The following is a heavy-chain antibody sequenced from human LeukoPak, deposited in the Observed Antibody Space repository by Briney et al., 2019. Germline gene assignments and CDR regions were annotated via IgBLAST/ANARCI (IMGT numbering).Heavy chain of an antibody. CDR2: IYHSGST. Sequence: SETLSLTCTVSGGSISSGGYYWSWIRQPPGKGLEWIGYIYHSGSTYYNPSLKSRVTISVDRSKNQFSLKLSSVTAADTAVYYCAGDRDANAHYDPWGQGTLVTVSS. V-gene: IGHV4-30-2*01. J-gene: IGHJ5*02. CDR1: GGSISSGGYY. CDR3: AGDRDANAHYDP. D-gene: IGHD1-1*01.